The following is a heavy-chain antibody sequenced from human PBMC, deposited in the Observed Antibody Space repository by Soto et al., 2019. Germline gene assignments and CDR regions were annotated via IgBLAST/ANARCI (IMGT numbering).Heavy chain of an antibody. D-gene: IGHD2-21*01. J-gene: IGHJ6*03. V-gene: IGHV4-34*01. CDR2: INHLGSI. CDR1: GGSLSDYF. Sequence: SETLSLTCVDSGGSLSDYFWRWFRQPPGMALEWIGEINHLGSINYNPSLKSRVTMSVDTSKNQFSLTLNSVTAADTATYYCARGGISHWAYFYYMDVWDRGTTVT. CDR3: ARGGISHWAYFYYMDV.